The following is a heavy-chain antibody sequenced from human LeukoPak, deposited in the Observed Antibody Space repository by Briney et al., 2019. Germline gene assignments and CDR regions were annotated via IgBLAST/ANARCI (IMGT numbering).Heavy chain of an antibody. CDR3: ARALVVPAAIGSFDY. CDR1: GESFSGYY. Sequence: PSETLSLTCAVYGESFSGYYWSWIRQPPGKGLEWIGEINHSGSTNYNPSLKSRVTISVDTSKNQFSLKLSSVTAADTAVYYCARALVVPAAIGSFDYWGQGTLVTVSS. D-gene: IGHD2-2*02. CDR2: INHSGST. J-gene: IGHJ4*02. V-gene: IGHV4-34*01.